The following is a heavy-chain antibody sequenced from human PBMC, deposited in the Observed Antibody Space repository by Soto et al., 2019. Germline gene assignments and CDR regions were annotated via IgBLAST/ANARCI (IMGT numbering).Heavy chain of an antibody. D-gene: IGHD6-19*01. Sequence: QVQLVQSGAAVKKPGASVKVSCKASGYTFTSYAMHWVRQAPGQRLEWMGWINAGNGNTKYSKKFQGRVTITRDTSASTAYMELSSLRSEDTAVYYCARGHGIAVAGLIFFDYWGQGTLVTVSS. J-gene: IGHJ4*02. V-gene: IGHV1-3*01. CDR1: GYTFTSYA. CDR2: INAGNGNT. CDR3: ARGHGIAVAGLIFFDY.